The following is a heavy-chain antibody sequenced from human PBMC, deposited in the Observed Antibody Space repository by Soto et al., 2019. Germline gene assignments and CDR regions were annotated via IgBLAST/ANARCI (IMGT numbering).Heavy chain of an antibody. CDR2: IGEDQRDK. V-gene: IGHV3-7*01. CDR1: GFTFSYYS. D-gene: IGHD2-2*01. CDR3: ARGASCSY. Sequence: EVQLVESGGGLAQPGGSLRLSCATSGFTFSYYSMTWVRQAPGKGLEWVANIGEDQRDKSYVDSVKGRFTISRDNAKNSLYLQMNSLRPDDTGVYYCARGASCSYWGLGTLITVSS. J-gene: IGHJ4*02.